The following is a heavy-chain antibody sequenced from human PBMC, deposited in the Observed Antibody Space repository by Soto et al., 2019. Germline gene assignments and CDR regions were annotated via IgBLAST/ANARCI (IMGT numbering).Heavy chain of an antibody. CDR3: AGDSAGSSWYEDPIP. J-gene: IGHJ5*02. CDR2: IYYSGST. V-gene: IGHV4-31*03. CDR1: GGSISSGGYY. Sequence: SETLSLTCTVSGGSISSGGYYWSWIRQHPGKGLEWIGYIYYSGSTYYNPSLKSRVTISVDTSKNQFSLKLSSVTAADTAVYYCAGDSAGSSWYEDPIPWGQGTLVTVSS. D-gene: IGHD6-13*01.